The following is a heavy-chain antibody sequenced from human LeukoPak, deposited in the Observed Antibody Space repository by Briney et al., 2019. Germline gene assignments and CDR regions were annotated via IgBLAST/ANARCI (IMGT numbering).Heavy chain of an antibody. CDR2: IYTSGST. CDR1: GGSISSYY. CDR3: ARSGSYADRGYYFDY. V-gene: IGHV4-4*07. J-gene: IGHJ4*02. Sequence: SETLSLTCTVSGGSISSYYWSWIRQPAGKGLEWIGRIYTSGSTNYNPSLKSRVTMSVDTSKNQFSLKLSSMTAADTAVYYCARSGSYADRGYYFDYWGQGTLVTVSS. D-gene: IGHD1-26*01.